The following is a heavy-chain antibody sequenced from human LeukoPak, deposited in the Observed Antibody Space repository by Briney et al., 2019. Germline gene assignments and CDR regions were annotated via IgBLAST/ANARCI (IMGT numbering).Heavy chain of an antibody. CDR2: FDPEDGET. D-gene: IGHD1-26*01. J-gene: IGHJ4*02. CDR3: ATTYSFGSYYVYYLDY. Sequence: ASVKVSCKVSGYTLTELSMHWVRQAPGKGLEWMGGFDPEDGETIYAQKFQGRVTMTEDTSTDTAYMELSSLRSEDTAVYYCATTYSFGSYYVYYLDYWGQGTLVTVSS. V-gene: IGHV1-24*01. CDR1: GYTLTELS.